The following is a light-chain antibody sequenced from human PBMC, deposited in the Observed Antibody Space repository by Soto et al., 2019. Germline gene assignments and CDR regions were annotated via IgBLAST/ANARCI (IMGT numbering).Light chain of an antibody. CDR2: GAS. J-gene: IGKJ1*01. CDR3: QQYGHSPRT. Sequence: EIVLTQSPGTLSLSPGERATLSCRASQSVASSCLAWYQQKPGQAPRLLVSGASRRATGIPDRFSGSGSGTDFTLTITRLEPEDFAVYYCQQYGHSPRTFGQGTKVEIK. V-gene: IGKV3-20*01. CDR1: QSVASSC.